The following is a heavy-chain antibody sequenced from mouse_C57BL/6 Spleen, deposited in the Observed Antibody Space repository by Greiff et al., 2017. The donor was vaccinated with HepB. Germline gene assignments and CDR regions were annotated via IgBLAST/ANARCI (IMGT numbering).Heavy chain of an antibody. J-gene: IGHJ4*01. D-gene: IGHD2-4*01. CDR3: ARGDYDYGGAMDY. V-gene: IGHV1-82*01. CDR2: IYPGDGDT. Sequence: QVQLQQSGPELVKPGASVKISCKASGYAFSSSWMNWVKQRPGKGLEWIGRIYPGDGDTNYNGKFKGKATLTADKSSSTAYMQLSSLTSEDSAVYFCARGDYDYGGAMDYWGQGTSVTVSS. CDR1: GYAFSSSW.